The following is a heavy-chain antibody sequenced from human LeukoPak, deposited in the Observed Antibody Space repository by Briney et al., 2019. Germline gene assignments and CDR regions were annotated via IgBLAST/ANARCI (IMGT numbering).Heavy chain of an antibody. J-gene: IGHJ4*02. CDR3: VSFYETY. CDR1: GNYW. CDR2: INSDGSWT. D-gene: IGHD2-2*01. Sequence: GGSLRLSCAASGNYWMHWVRQAPGKGLVWVSHINSDGSWTSYADSVKGRFTISKDNAENTVYLQMNNLRAEDTAVYYCVSFYETYWGRGTLVTVSS. V-gene: IGHV3-74*01.